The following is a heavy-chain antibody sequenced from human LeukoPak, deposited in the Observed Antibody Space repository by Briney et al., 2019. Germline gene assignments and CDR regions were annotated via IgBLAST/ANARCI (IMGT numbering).Heavy chain of an antibody. Sequence: AASVKVSCKASGYTFTSYGISWVRQAPGQGLEWMGWVSAYNGNTNYAQKFQGRVTMTTDTPTSTVYMELGSLRSDDTAVYYCGRHDGGSGWPWLGIDYWGQGTLVTVSS. CDR2: VSAYNGNT. J-gene: IGHJ4*02. D-gene: IGHD6-25*01. CDR1: GYTFTSYG. V-gene: IGHV1-18*01. CDR3: GRHDGGSGWPWLGIDY.